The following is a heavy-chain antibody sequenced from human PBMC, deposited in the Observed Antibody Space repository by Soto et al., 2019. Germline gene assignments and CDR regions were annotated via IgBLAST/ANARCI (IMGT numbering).Heavy chain of an antibody. CDR2: INHSGST. D-gene: IGHD6-19*01. CDR1: GGSFSGYY. J-gene: IGHJ3*02. CDR3: ARATPWVVTSFNI. V-gene: IGHV4-34*01. Sequence: SETLSITCAVYGGSFSGYYWSWIRQPPGKGLEWIGEINHSGSTNYNPSLKSRVTISVDTSKNQFSLKLSSVTAADTAVYYCARATPWVVTSFNIWGQGTMVTVSS.